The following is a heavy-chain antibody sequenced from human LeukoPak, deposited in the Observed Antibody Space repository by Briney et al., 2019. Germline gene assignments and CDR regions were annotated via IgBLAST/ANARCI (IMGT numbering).Heavy chain of an antibody. J-gene: IGHJ4*02. CDR3: AREESYSGSYYVKY. CDR2: INPNSGGT. D-gene: IGHD1-26*01. CDR1: GYTFTGYY. V-gene: IGHV1-2*02. Sequence: ASVKVSCKASGYTFTGYYIHWVRQAPGQGLEWMGWINPNSGGTNYAQKFQGRVTMTRDTSISTAYMELSRLRSDDTAVYYCAREESYSGSYYVKYWGQGTLVTVSS.